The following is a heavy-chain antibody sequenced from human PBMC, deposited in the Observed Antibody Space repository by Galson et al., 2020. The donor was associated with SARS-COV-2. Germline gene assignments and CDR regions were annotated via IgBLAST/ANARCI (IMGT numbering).Heavy chain of an antibody. Sequence: GESLKISCAASGFTFSSYEMNWVRQAPGKGLEWVSYISSSGSTIYYADSVKGRFTISRDNAKNSLYLQMNSLRAEDTAVYYCARDRGPLLLWFGELSGVGMDVWGQGTTVTVSS. CDR3: ARDRGPLLLWFGELSGVGMDV. CDR1: GFTFSSYE. CDR2: ISSSGSTI. D-gene: IGHD3-10*01. V-gene: IGHV3-48*03. J-gene: IGHJ6*02.